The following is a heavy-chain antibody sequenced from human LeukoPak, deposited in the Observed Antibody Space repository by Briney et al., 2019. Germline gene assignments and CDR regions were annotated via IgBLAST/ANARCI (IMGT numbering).Heavy chain of an antibody. V-gene: IGHV1-18*01. CDR2: ISAYNGNT. Sequence: GASVKVSCKASGYTFTSYGISWVRQAPGQGLEWMGWISAYNGNTSYAQKFQGRVTMTRDTSTSTVYMELSSLRSEDTAVYYCARGARRVDIVVVPAAINEPGFDYWGQGTLVTVSS. J-gene: IGHJ4*02. CDR3: ARGARRVDIVVVPAAINEPGFDY. CDR1: GYTFTSYG. D-gene: IGHD2-2*02.